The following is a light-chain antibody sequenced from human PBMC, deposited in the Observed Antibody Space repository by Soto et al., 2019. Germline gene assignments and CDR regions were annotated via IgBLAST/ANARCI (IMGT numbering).Light chain of an antibody. CDR3: QQYNNWPGT. CDR1: QSVSSI. V-gene: IGKV3-15*01. Sequence: EIVMTQSPATLSVSPGERATLSCRASQSVSSILAWYQQKPGQAPRLLIYGASTRATGFPARFSGSGSGTEFTLTISSLQSEDFAVYYCQQYNNWPGTFGQGTKVEIK. CDR2: GAS. J-gene: IGKJ1*01.